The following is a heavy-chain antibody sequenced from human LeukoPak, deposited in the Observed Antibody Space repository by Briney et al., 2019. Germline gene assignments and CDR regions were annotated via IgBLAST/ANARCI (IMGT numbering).Heavy chain of an antibody. CDR3: VRDGRSPPHHYYDMDV. J-gene: IGHJ6*02. Sequence: GGSLRLSCAASGFIFKDFWMIWVRQAPGKGLEWVANIKQDGSEKYYVDSVKGRFTISRDNAKNSLYLQMNSLRDEDTAVYYCVRDGRSPPHHYYDMDVWGQGTTVTVSS. V-gene: IGHV3-7*01. CDR2: IKQDGSEK. CDR1: GFIFKDFW.